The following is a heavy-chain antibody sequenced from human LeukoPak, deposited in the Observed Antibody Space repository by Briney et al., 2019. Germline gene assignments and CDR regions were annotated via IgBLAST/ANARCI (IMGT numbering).Heavy chain of an antibody. CDR2: IRYDGNNK. D-gene: IGHD5-18*01. CDR3: ARTRSWDTALGTGWFDP. CDR1: GFAAYGFTFSTFG. J-gene: IGHJ5*02. Sequence: GGSLRLSCAASGFAAYGFTFSTFGMHWVRQAPGKGLEWVAFIRYDGNNKYYADSVKGRFTISRDNSKNTLYLQMNSLRAEDTAVYYCARTRSWDTALGTGWFDPWGQGTLVTVSS. V-gene: IGHV3-30*02.